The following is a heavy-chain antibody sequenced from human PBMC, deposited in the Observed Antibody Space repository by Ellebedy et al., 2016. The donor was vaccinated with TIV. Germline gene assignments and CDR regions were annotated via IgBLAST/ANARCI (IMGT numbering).Heavy chain of an antibody. CDR3: ARGPKITMIVVVIPYYFDY. Sequence: MPSETLSLTCTVSGGSISSYYWSWIRQPPGKGLEWIGEINHSGSTNYNPSLKSRVTISVDTSKNQFSLKLSSVTAADTAVYYCARGPKITMIVVVIPYYFDYWGQGTLVTVSS. CDR1: GGSISSYY. CDR2: INHSGST. V-gene: IGHV4-34*01. D-gene: IGHD3-22*01. J-gene: IGHJ4*02.